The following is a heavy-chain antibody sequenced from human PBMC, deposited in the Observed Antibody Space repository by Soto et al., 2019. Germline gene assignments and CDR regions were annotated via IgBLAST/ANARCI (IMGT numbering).Heavy chain of an antibody. V-gene: IGHV4-34*01. CDR2: INHSGST. Sequence: QVQLQQWGAGLLKPSETLSLTCAVYGGSFSGYYWSWIRQPPGKGLEWIGEINHSGSTNYNPSLKIRVTISVDTSKNQFSLKLSSVTAADTAVYYCARTRVVAPMAHAFDIWGQGTMVTVSS. CDR3: ARTRVVAPMAHAFDI. J-gene: IGHJ3*02. D-gene: IGHD3-22*01. CDR1: GGSFSGYY.